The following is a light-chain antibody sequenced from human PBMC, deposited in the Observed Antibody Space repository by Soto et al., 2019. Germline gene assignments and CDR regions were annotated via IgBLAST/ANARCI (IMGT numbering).Light chain of an antibody. Sequence: DIVLTQSPATLSLSPGERATLSCRASQSVSSYLAWYQQKPGQAPRLLIYEASNRATDIPARFSGSGSGTEFTLTISSLQPEDSAVYYWQQRSNWPPTFGQGTKLEIK. J-gene: IGKJ2*01. CDR3: QQRSNWPPT. CDR2: EAS. V-gene: IGKV3-11*01. CDR1: QSVSSY.